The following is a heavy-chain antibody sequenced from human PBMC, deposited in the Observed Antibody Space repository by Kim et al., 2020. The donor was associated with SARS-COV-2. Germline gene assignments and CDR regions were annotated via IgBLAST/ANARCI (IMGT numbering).Heavy chain of an antibody. D-gene: IGHD2-21*02. J-gene: IGHJ5*02. V-gene: IGHV1-2*02. Sequence: ASVKVSCKASGYTFTGYYMHWVRQAPGQGLEWMGWINPNSGGTNYAQKFQGRVTMTRDTSISTAYMELSRLRSYDTAVYYCAREAVVTAAPPPPWFDPWGQGTLVTVSS. CDR1: GYTFTGYY. CDR2: INPNSGGT. CDR3: AREAVVTAAPPPPWFDP.